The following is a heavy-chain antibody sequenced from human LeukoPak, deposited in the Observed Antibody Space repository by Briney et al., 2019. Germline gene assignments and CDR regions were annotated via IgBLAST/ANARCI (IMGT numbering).Heavy chain of an antibody. CDR2: IYTSGST. CDR3: ARWRDHSSSSGFDF. V-gene: IGHV4-4*07. D-gene: IGHD6-6*01. J-gene: IGHJ4*02. CDR1: GGSISSYY. Sequence: SETLSLTCTVSGGSISSYYWGWIRQPPGKGLEWIGRIYTSGSTNYNPSLKSRVTISLDTSKNKFSLRLSSVTAAHTAVYYCARWRDHSSSSGFDFWGQETLVTVSS.